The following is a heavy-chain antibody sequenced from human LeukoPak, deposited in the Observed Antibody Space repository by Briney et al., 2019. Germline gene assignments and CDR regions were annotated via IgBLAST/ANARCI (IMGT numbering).Heavy chain of an antibody. D-gene: IGHD1-1*01. J-gene: IGHJ6*03. CDR1: GFTFDDYA. Sequence: GRSLRLSCTASGFTFDDYAMHWVRQVPGKSPEWLATISWNSGSIGYADYVKGRFPISRDNSGNSVFLLMNDLRPDDTAMYFCAKDTTMALAYYYMDVWGKGT. CDR2: ISWNSGSI. CDR3: AKDTTMALAYYYMDV. V-gene: IGHV3-9*01.